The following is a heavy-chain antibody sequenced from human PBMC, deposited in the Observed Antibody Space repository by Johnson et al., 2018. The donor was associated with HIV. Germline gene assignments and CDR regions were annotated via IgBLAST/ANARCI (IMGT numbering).Heavy chain of an antibody. CDR1: GFTFDDYA. D-gene: IGHD3-10*01. Sequence: QLVESGGVVVQPGGSLRLSCAASGFTFDDYAMHWVRQAPGKGLEWVSLISWDGGSPYYADSVKGRFTISRDNSKNSLYLQMNSLRAEDTALYYCAKALRTGTPNDAFDIWGQGTMVTVSS. J-gene: IGHJ3*02. V-gene: IGHV3-43D*03. CDR2: ISWDGGSP. CDR3: AKALRTGTPNDAFDI.